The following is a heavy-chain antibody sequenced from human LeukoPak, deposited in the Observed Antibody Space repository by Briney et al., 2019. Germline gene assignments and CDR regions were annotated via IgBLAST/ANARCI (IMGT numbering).Heavy chain of an antibody. D-gene: IGHD5-18*01. Sequence: ASVKVSCKASGYTFTNFAINWVRQAPGQGLEWMGWINPNSGGTNYAQKFQGWVTMTRDTSISTAYMELSRLRSDDTAVYYCARETQDTAMVTTHYYYGMDVWGQGTTVTVSS. CDR1: GYTFTNFA. CDR2: INPNSGGT. V-gene: IGHV1-2*04. CDR3: ARETQDTAMVTTHYYYGMDV. J-gene: IGHJ6*02.